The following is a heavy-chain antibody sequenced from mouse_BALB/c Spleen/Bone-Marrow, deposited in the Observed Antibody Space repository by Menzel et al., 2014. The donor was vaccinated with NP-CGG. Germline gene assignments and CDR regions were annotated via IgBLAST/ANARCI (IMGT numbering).Heavy chain of an antibody. J-gene: IGHJ3*01. CDR3: AREGYGSSYGLAY. Sequence: VQLQQSGPELVKPGASMKISCKASGYSFAGYTMNWVKQSHGKNLEWIGLINPYNGGSSYNQKFKGKATLTVDKSSSTAYMELLSLTSEDSAVYYCAREGYGSSYGLAYWGQGTLVTVSA. V-gene: IGHV1-31*01. CDR2: INPYNGGS. D-gene: IGHD1-1*01. CDR1: GYSFAGYT.